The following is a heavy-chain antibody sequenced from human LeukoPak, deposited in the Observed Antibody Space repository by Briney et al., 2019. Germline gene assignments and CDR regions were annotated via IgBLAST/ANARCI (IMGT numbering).Heavy chain of an antibody. D-gene: IGHD5-12*01. V-gene: IGHV1-18*01. CDR1: GYTFTSYG. Sequence: GAPVKVSCKASGYTFTSYGISWVRQAPGQGLEWMGWISAYNGNTNYAQKLQGRVTMTTDTSTSTAYMELRSLRSDDTAVYYCARDGDSGYDPLTYSYYGMDVWGQGTTVTVSS. CDR2: ISAYNGNT. J-gene: IGHJ6*02. CDR3: ARDGDSGYDPLTYSYYGMDV.